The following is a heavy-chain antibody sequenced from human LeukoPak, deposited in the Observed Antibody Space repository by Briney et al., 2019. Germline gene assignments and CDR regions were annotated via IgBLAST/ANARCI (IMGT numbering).Heavy chain of an antibody. Sequence: SQTLSLTCTVSGGSISSGGYYWSWLRQHPGTGLEWIGYIYYSGSTYYNPSLKSRVTISVDTSKNQFSLKLSSVTAADTAVYYCARSNVQWLQLRDDAFDIWGQGTMVTVSS. J-gene: IGHJ3*02. CDR3: ARSNVQWLQLRDDAFDI. CDR1: GGSISSGGYY. V-gene: IGHV4-31*03. D-gene: IGHD5-24*01. CDR2: IYYSGST.